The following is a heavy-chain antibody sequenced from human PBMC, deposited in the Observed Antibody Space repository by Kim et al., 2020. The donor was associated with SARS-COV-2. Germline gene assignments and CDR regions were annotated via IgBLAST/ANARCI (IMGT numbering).Heavy chain of an antibody. V-gene: IGHV4-4*02. CDR3: AVRSELITYYDFWSGYFPNDY. CDR2: IYHSGST. J-gene: IGHJ4*02. CDR1: GGSISSSNW. Sequence: SETLSLTCAVSGGSISSSNWWSWVRQPPGKGLEWIGEIYHSGSTNYNPSLKSRVTISVDKSKNQFSLKLSSVTAADTAVYYCAVRSELITYYDFWSGYFPNDYWGQGTLVTVSS. D-gene: IGHD3-3*01.